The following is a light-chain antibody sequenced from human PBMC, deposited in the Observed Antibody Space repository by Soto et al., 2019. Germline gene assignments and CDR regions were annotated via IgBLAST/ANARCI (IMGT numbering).Light chain of an antibody. CDR1: QSVSSIY. CDR2: GAS. CDR3: QQASSFPLT. J-gene: IGKJ4*01. Sequence: EIVLTQSPGTLSLSPGERATLSCRASQSVSSIYLAWYQQKPGQAPRLLIYGASSRPTGIPDRFSGSGSGTDFTLTISRLEPEDFATYYCQQASSFPLTFGGGTKVEV. V-gene: IGKV3-20*01.